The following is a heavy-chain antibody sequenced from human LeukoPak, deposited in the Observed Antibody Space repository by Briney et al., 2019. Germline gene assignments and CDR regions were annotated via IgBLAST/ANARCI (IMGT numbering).Heavy chain of an antibody. CDR2: INQDGTEK. CDR3: TREQDREASATVVGDY. Sequence: PGGSLRLSCAASGFTFTTYWMTWVRQAPGKGLEWVASINQDGTEKYYVDSVKGRFTISRDNAKNSLFLQINSLRAEDTAVYYCTREQDREASATVVGDYWGQGTLVTVSS. CDR1: GFTFTTYW. J-gene: IGHJ4*02. D-gene: IGHD4-23*01. V-gene: IGHV3-7*01.